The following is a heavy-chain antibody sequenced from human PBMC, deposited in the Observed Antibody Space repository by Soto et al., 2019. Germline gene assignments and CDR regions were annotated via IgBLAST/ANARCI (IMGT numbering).Heavy chain of an antibody. CDR1: GFTFTNNW. V-gene: IGHV3-74*01. D-gene: IGHD2-15*01. CDR3: TRETPSVDH. CDR2: TSVDGSDT. Sequence: EVQLVESGGGLVQPGGSLRLSCAASGFTFTNNWMQWVRQAPGKGLVWVSRTSVDGSDTIYSDSVKGRFTISRDNATNMLYLQMTSVNAEAAAVYYGTRETPSVDHWGQGALVTVSS. J-gene: IGHJ4*02.